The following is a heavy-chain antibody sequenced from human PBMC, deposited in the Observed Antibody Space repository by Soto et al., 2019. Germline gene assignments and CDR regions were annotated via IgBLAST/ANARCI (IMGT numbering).Heavy chain of an antibody. Sequence: SVKVSCKASGGTFSSYAISWVRQAPGQGLEWMGGIIPIFGTASYAQKFQGRVTITADESTSTAYMELSSLRSEDTAVYYCARPILSHYYYYGMDVWRQGTTVTVSS. D-gene: IGHD2-2*02. J-gene: IGHJ6*02. V-gene: IGHV1-69*13. CDR3: ARPILSHYYYYGMDV. CDR2: IIPIFGTA. CDR1: GGTFSSYA.